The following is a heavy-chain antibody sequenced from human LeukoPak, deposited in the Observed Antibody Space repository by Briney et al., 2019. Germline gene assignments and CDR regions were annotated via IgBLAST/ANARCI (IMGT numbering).Heavy chain of an antibody. J-gene: IGHJ6*03. V-gene: IGHV4-39*01. Sequence: PSETLSLTCTVSGGSISSSSYYWGWIRQSPGKGLEWIGSIYYSGSTYYNPSLKSRVTISVDTSKNQFSLKLSSVTAADTAVYYCARQRKWLRSYYYYYMDVWGKGTTVTISS. D-gene: IGHD5-12*01. CDR3: ARQRKWLRSYYYYYMDV. CDR2: IYYSGST. CDR1: GGSISSSSYY.